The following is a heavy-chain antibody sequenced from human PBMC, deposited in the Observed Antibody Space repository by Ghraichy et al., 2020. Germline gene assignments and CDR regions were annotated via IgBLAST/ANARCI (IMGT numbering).Heavy chain of an antibody. CDR2: INHSGST. CDR3: ARGPHVKSQCSGGSCYSVGVWFRRPFDP. V-gene: IGHV4-34*01. D-gene: IGHD2-15*01. CDR1: GGSFSGYY. Sequence: SETLSLTCAVYGGSFSGYYWSWIRQPPGKGLEWIGEINHSGSTNYNPSLKSRVTISVDTSKNQFSLKLSSVTAADTAVYYCARGPHVKSQCSGGSCYSVGVWFRRPFDPWGQGTLVTVSS. J-gene: IGHJ5*02.